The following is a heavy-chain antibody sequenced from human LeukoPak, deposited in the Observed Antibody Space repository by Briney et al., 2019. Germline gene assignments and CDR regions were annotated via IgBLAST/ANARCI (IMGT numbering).Heavy chain of an antibody. Sequence: GGSLRLSCAASGFTFDDYAMHWVRQAPGKGLEWVSGISWNSGSIGYADSVKGRFTISRDNAKNSLYLQMNSLRPEDTALYYCVKDHQRGSFYGMDVWGQGTTVTVSS. J-gene: IGHJ6*02. D-gene: IGHD2-2*01. CDR1: GFTFDDYA. CDR2: ISWNSGSI. V-gene: IGHV3-9*01. CDR3: VKDHQRGSFYGMDV.